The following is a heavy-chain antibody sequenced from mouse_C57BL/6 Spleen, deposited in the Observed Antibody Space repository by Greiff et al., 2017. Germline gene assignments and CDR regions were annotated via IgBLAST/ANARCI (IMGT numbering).Heavy chain of an antibody. D-gene: IGHD1-1*01. CDR1: GFTFSSYA. V-gene: IGHV5-9-1*02. CDR2: ISSGGDYI. J-gene: IGHJ3*01. CDR3: TRDRDYGSLFAY. Sequence: EVKLVESGEGLVKPGGSLKLSCAASGFTFSSYAMSWVRQTPEKRLEWVAYISSGGDYIYYADTVKGRFTISRDNARNTLYLQMSSLKSEDTAMYYCTRDRDYGSLFAYWGQGTLVTVSA.